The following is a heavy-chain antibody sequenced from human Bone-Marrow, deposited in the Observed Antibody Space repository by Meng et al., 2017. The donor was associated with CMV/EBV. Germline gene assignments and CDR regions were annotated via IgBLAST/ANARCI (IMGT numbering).Heavy chain of an antibody. V-gene: IGHV3-74*01. D-gene: IGHD1-26*01. CDR1: GFTFSRHW. J-gene: IGHJ4*02. CDR2: ISSDGGST. Sequence: EGRLVAAGGDLVQPGGSLRLPCAASGFTFSRHWMHWVRQGSGKGVVWVSRISSDGGSTSYADSVRGRFTISRDNAKNTLYLQMSSLRAEDTAMYYCARGVGESLGWELGYWGQGTLVTVSS. CDR3: ARGVGESLGWELGY.